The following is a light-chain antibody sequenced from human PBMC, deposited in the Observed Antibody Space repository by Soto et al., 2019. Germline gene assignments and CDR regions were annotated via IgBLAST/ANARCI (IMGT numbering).Light chain of an antibody. Sequence: QSALTQPASVSGSPGQSITISCTGTSSDVGAYNSVSWHQQHPGKAPKLIIYNVYDRPSGISYRFSGSKSGNTASLTISGLQGEDEADYYCSSYTISRTYVFGTGTKLTVL. CDR2: NVY. J-gene: IGLJ1*01. CDR1: SSDVGAYNS. V-gene: IGLV2-14*03. CDR3: SSYTISRTYV.